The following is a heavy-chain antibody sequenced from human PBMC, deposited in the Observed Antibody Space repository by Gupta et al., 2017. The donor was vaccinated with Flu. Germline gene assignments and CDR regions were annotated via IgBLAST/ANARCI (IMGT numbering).Heavy chain of an antibody. D-gene: IGHD3-16*01. CDR2: ISGSGGST. Sequence: EVQLLESGGGLVQPGGSLRLSCAASGFTFSSYAMSWVRQAPGKGLEWVSAISGSGGSTYYADSVKGRFTISRDNSKNTLYLQMNSLRAEDTAVYYCAKVEGGRKNDIFSEIDYWGQGTLVTVSS. CDR3: AKVEGGRKNDIFSEIDY. V-gene: IGHV3-23*01. J-gene: IGHJ4*02. CDR1: GFTFSSYA.